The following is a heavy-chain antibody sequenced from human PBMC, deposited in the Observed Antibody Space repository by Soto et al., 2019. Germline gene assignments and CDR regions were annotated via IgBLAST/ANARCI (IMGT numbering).Heavy chain of an antibody. CDR2: IFSSGTT. CDR1: GDSISSGNKY. CDR3: ARVPSPFDYYYAMDV. Sequence: LSLTCTVSGDSISSGNKYWSWIRQPPGKGLEWIGYIFSSGTTYYNPSLKSRLTMSLDTSQNQFSLKLNSVTDADTAVYYCARVPSPFDYYYAMDVWGQGTTVTVSS. V-gene: IGHV4-30-4*01. D-gene: IGHD3-16*01. J-gene: IGHJ6*02.